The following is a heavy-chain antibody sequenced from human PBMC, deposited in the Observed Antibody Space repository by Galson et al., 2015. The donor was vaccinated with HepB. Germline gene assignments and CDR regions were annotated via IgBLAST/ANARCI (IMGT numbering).Heavy chain of an antibody. CDR3: ARDRFPDTQRKLGLGY. CDR2: ISAYNGNT. V-gene: IGHV1-18*04. CDR1: GYTFTSYG. Sequence: SVKVSCKASGYTFTSYGISWVRQAPGQGLEWMGWISAYNGNTNYAQKLQGRVTMTTDTSTSTAYMELRSLRPDDTAVYYCARDRFPDTQRKLGLGYWGQGTLVTVSS. J-gene: IGHJ4*02. D-gene: IGHD1-7*01.